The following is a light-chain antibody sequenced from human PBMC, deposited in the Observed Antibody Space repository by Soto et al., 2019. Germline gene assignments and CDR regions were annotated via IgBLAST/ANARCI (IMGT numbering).Light chain of an antibody. V-gene: IGLV2-14*03. CDR2: DVN. CDR3: TSWTTSTTMI. Sequence: QAVVTQPASVSGSPGQSITISCTGTRSDIGAYNFVSWYQQHPGKAPKLILYDVNIRPSGVSYRFSGSKSGNTASLTISGLQAEDEADYYCTSWTTSTTMIFGGGTQLTVL. J-gene: IGLJ7*01. CDR1: RSDIGAYNF.